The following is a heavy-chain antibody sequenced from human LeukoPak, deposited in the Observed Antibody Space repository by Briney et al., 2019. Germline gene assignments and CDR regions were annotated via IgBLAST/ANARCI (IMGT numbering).Heavy chain of an antibody. CDR1: GLTFSSYS. V-gene: IGHV3-21*01. D-gene: IGHD2-2*01. Sequence: GQSLRLSCAASGLTFSSYSMNWVRQAPGKGRECDSSISSSSSYIYYADSVKGRFTISRDTAKNSLYLQMTSLRAEETAVYYCARVCSSTSCLDDYWGQGTLVTVSS. J-gene: IGHJ4*02. CDR3: ARVCSSTSCLDDY. CDR2: ISSSSSYI.